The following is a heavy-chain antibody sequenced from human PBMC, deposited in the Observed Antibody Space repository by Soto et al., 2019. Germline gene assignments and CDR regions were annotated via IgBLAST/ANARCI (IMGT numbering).Heavy chain of an antibody. Sequence: QVQLQESGPGLVKPSETLSLTCTVSGGSISSYYWSWIRQPPGKGLEWIGYIYYSGSTNYNPSLKSRVTISVDTSKNQFALKLSSVTAADTAVYYCARDRAGPDFWSGPVGAFDIWGQGTMVTVSS. V-gene: IGHV4-59*01. D-gene: IGHD3-3*01. CDR2: IYYSGST. CDR3: ARDRAGPDFWSGPVGAFDI. J-gene: IGHJ3*02. CDR1: GGSISSYY.